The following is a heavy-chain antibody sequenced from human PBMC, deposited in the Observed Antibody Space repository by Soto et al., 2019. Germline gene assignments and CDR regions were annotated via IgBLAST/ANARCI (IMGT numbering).Heavy chain of an antibody. CDR2: VSTSGRST. Sequence: EVQLVESGGGLVQPGGSLRLSCSASGFIFSESTIYWVRQVPGKGLEAISAVSTSGRSTYYADSVKDRFTISRDNSKNTLFLQMGSLRPEDTAIYYCVKQAHDLDGVAFDYWGQGTQVTVAS. CDR3: VKQAHDLDGVAFDY. CDR1: GFIFSEST. D-gene: IGHD3-3*01. J-gene: IGHJ4*02. V-gene: IGHV3-64D*06.